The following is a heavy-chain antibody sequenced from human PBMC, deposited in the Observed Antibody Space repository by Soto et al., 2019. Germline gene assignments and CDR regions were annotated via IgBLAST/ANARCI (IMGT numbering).Heavy chain of an antibody. D-gene: IGHD2-21*02. CDR3: TSGLIVVVASRLAGY. CDR2: IQSKTYGEAT. V-gene: IGHV3-15*07. CDR1: GFSFDNAW. Sequence: EVQLVESGGGLLKPGESVRLSCAASGFSFDNAWMNWVRQAPGKGLEWVGRIQSKTYGEATDYAAPVKGRFTISRDDSKNTLYLHMNSLKAEDSAVYYCTSGLIVVVASRLAGYWGQGTLVTVSS. J-gene: IGHJ4*02.